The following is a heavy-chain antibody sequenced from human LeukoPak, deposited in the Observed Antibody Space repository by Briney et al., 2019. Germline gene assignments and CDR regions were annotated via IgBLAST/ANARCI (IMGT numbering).Heavy chain of an antibody. CDR1: GYTFTSYG. V-gene: IGHV1-18*01. D-gene: IGHD3-9*01. J-gene: IGHJ4*02. CDR2: ISAYNGNT. Sequence: ASVKVSCKASGYTFTSYGISWVRQAPGQGLEWMGWISAYNGNTNYAQKLRGRVTMTTDTSTSTAYMELRSLRSDDTAVYYCARGGIDFDWLLSGKGSFDYWGQGTLVTVSS. CDR3: ARGGIDFDWLLSGKGSFDY.